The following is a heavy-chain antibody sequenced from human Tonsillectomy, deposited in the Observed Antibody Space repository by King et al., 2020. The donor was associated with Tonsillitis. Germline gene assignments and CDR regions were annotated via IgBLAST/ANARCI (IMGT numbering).Heavy chain of an antibody. J-gene: IGHJ4*02. D-gene: IGHD1-26*01. CDR2: INPNSGGT. Sequence: QLVQSGAEVKKPGASVKVSCKASGYTFTGYYMHRVRQAPGQGLEWMGWINPNSGGTKYAQKFQGRVTMTTDTSISTAYMQLSRLTSDDTAVYYCAREDGGSYSLVDYWGQGTLVTVSS. CDR3: AREDGGSYSLVDY. V-gene: IGHV1-2*02. CDR1: GYTFTGYY.